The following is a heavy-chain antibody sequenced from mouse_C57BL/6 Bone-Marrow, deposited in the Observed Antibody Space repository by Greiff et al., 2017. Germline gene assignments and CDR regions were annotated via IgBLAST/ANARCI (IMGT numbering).Heavy chain of an antibody. CDR1: GYTFTGSW. D-gene: IGHD2-3*01. CDR3: ARSGWLLFAY. Sequence: VKLVESGAELMKPGASVTLSCTATGYTFTGSWIAWVKQRPGHGLEWIGEILPGSGCTNYNEKFKGKATFTADTSSNTAYMQLSSLTTEDAAIYYCARSGWLLFAYWGQGTLVTVAA. J-gene: IGHJ3*01. V-gene: IGHV1-9*01. CDR2: ILPGSGCT.